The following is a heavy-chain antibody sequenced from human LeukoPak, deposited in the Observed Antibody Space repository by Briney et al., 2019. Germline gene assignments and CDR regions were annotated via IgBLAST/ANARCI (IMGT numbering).Heavy chain of an antibody. J-gene: IGHJ4*02. CDR1: GFPFSSYW. V-gene: IGHV3-7*04. CDR3: TRVGYIDEGIDY. D-gene: IGHD5-24*01. Sequence: QPGGSLRLSCVASGFPFSSYWMTWVRQAPGKGLEWVANIKQDGSKKSYVDSVKGRFTISRDNAKNSLYPQMNSLRAEDTAIYYCTRVGYIDEGIDYWGQGTLVTVSS. CDR2: IKQDGSKK.